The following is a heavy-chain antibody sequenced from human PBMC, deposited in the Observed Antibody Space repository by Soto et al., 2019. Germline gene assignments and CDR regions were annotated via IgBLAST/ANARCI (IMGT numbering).Heavy chain of an antibody. CDR1: GYTFTSYD. V-gene: IGHV1-8*01. CDR3: ASRCIAVY. Sequence: QVQLVQSGAEVKKPGASVKVSCKASGYTFTSYDINWVRQATGQGLEWMGWMNTNSGNTGYAKKFQGRVTMTRNTSISTVYMELGSLGSECMAVYYCASRCIAVYWGQLDLVTVS. D-gene: IGHD6-19*01. J-gene: IGHJ4*01. CDR2: MNTNSGNT.